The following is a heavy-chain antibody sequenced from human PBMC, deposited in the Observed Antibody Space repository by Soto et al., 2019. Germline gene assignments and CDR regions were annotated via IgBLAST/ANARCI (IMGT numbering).Heavy chain of an antibody. J-gene: IGHJ6*02. CDR2: TWDDGGNK. D-gene: IGHD5-12*01. CDR3: VRASGYNGYDYVYYYGMAV. V-gene: IGHV3-33*01. CDR1: GFTFSNYG. Sequence: QAQLVQSGGGVVQPGGSLSLSCAVSGFTFSNYGMHWVRQAPGKGLEWVALTWDDGGNKRYSDSVRGRFSISRDNSKKMLYLQMNSLRDEDTAVYYCVRASGYNGYDYVYYYGMAVWGQGTTVIVSS.